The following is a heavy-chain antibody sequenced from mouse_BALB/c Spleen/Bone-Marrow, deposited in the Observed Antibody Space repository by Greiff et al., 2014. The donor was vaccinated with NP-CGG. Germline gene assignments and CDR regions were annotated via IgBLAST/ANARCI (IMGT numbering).Heavy chain of an antibody. D-gene: IGHD2-10*01. CDR3: ARPSYYGHTRDY. Sequence: VQLQQSGGGLVKPGGSLKLSCAASGFTFSSYAMSWVRQSPGKRLEWVATISSGGSYTYYPDSVKGRFTISRDNAKNTLYLQMSSLRSEDTAMYYCARPSYYGHTRDYWGQGTSDTVSS. V-gene: IGHV5-9-3*01. J-gene: IGHJ4*01. CDR2: ISSGGSYT. CDR1: GFTFSSYA.